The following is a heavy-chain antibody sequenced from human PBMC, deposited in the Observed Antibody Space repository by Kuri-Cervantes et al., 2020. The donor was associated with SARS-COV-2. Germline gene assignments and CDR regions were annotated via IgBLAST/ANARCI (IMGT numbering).Heavy chain of an antibody. CDR2: IYYSGST. CDR3: ARRSYYDFFTGYYIPFYMDV. Sequence: SETLSLTCTVSGGSISSSSYYWGWIRQPPGKGLEWIGSIYYSGSTYYNPSLKSRVTISVDTSKNQSSLKLSSVTAADTAVYYCARRSYYDFFTGYYIPFYMDVWGKGTTVTVSS. CDR1: GGSISSSSYY. V-gene: IGHV4-39*01. J-gene: IGHJ6*03. D-gene: IGHD3-9*01.